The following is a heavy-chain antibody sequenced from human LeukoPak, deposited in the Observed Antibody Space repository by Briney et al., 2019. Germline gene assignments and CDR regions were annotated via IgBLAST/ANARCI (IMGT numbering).Heavy chain of an antibody. J-gene: IGHJ3*02. Sequence: SDTLSLTFTVSGVSISSYYWSWIGQPAGNGLEWIRRIYTSGSTNYNHYLKSRVTMSVDTSKNQFSLKLSSVTAADTAVYYCARVSYYYDSSGYLDAFDIWGQGTMVTVSS. D-gene: IGHD3-22*01. CDR3: ARVSYYYDSSGYLDAFDI. CDR2: IYTSGST. V-gene: IGHV4-4*07. CDR1: GVSISSYY.